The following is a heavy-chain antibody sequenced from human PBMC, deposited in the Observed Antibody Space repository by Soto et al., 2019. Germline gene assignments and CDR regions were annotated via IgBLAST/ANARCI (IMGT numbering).Heavy chain of an antibody. CDR2: ISYDGSNK. V-gene: IGHV3-30*03. D-gene: IGHD6-19*01. CDR1: GFTFSSYG. Sequence: GVSLRLSCAASGFTFSSYGMHWVRQAPGKGLEWVAVISYDGSNKYYADSVKGRFTISRDNSKNTLYLQMNSLRAEDTAVYYCALQQAVAGTTNWFDPWGQGTLVNVSS. CDR3: ALQQAVAGTTNWFDP. J-gene: IGHJ5*02.